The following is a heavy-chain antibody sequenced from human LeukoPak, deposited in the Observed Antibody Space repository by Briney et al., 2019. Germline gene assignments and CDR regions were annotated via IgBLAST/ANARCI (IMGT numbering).Heavy chain of an antibody. J-gene: IGHJ4*02. D-gene: IGHD3-22*01. CDR3: AKEGGITMIVVVINSLDY. CDR1: GFTFSNYA. CDR2: ISYDGSNK. V-gene: IGHV3-30-3*01. Sequence: GGSLRLSCAASGFTFSNYAIHWVRQAPGKGLEWVAGISYDGSNKWYADSVKGRFTISRDNSKNTLYLQMNSLRAEDTAVYYCAKEGGITMIVVVINSLDYWGQGTLVTVSS.